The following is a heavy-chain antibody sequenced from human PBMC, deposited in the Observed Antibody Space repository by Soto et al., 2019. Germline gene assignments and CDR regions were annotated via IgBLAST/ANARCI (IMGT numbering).Heavy chain of an antibody. V-gene: IGHV1-69*01. Sequence: QLQLVQSGAEVMKPGSSVSVSCKSSRGTFTTDAISWVRQAPGQGLEWMGVIIPVFGPLTYAQRFQGRVTISADESTSTAHWKLSDLSSEDTAIYYCVGGGHNSGWYRPFHFWGQGTLVTVSS. CDR3: VGGGHNSGWYRPFHF. D-gene: IGHD6-13*01. J-gene: IGHJ4*02. CDR1: RGTFTTDA. CDR2: IIPVFGPL.